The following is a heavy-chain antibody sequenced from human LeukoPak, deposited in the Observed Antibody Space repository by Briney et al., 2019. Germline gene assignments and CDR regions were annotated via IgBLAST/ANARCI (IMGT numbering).Heavy chain of an antibody. D-gene: IGHD3-22*01. J-gene: IGHJ4*02. CDR2: IYYSGST. Sequence: SETPSLTCTVSGGSISSYYWSWIRQPPGKGLEWIGYIYYSGSTNYNPSLKSRVTISVDTSKNQFSLKLSSVTAADTAVYYCVREIRYYYDTSAYYYGTGFDYWGQGTLVTVSS. CDR3: VREIRYYYDTSAYYYGTGFDY. V-gene: IGHV4-59*12. CDR1: GGSISSYY.